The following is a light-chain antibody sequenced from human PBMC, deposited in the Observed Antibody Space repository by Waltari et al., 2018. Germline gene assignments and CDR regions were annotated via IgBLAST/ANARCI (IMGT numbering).Light chain of an antibody. CDR3: QQYARSPIT. J-gene: IGKJ2*01. CDR1: QSVSSNY. Sequence: IVLTQSPGTLSLSPGESAALSCRASQSVSSNYLAWYQQKPGQAPRLLIFGALSRATGIPDRFRGRGSGTDFTLTISGLEPEDFAVYYCQQYARSPITFGQGTKLEMK. V-gene: IGKV3-20*01. CDR2: GAL.